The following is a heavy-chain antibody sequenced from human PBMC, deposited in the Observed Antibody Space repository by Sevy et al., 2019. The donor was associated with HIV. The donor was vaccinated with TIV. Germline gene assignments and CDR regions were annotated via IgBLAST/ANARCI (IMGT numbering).Heavy chain of an antibody. CDR1: GYSFTSYW. J-gene: IGHJ3*02. CDR3: STHLILTGYSENTFDI. V-gene: IGHV5-10-1*01. D-gene: IGHD3-9*01. CDR2: IDPSDSYT. Sequence: GESLKISCKGSGYSFTSYWISWVRQMPGKGLEWMGRIDPSDSYTNYSPSFKSHVTISADKYISTAYLQWSSLKASDTAMYYCSTHLILTGYSENTFDIWGQGTMVTVSS.